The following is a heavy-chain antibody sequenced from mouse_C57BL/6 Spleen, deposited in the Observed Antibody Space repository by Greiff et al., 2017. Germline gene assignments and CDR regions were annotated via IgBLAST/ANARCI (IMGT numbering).Heavy chain of an antibody. D-gene: IGHD1-2*01. Sequence: EVMLVESGGGLVKPGGSLKLSCAASGFTFSDYGMHWVRQAPEKGLEWVAYISSGSSTIYYADTVKGRFTISRDTAKNTLFLQMTSLRSEDTAMYYCASNYHYYDAMDYWGQGTSVTGSS. V-gene: IGHV5-17*01. CDR1: GFTFSDYG. CDR2: ISSGSSTI. CDR3: ASNYHYYDAMDY. J-gene: IGHJ4*01.